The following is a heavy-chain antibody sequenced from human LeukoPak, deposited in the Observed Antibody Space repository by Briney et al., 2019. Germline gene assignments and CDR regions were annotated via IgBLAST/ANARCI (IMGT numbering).Heavy chain of an antibody. V-gene: IGHV3-74*01. CDR2: INSDGINT. Sequence: GGSLRLSCAASGFTFSNYWMHWVRQAPGKGLVWVSRINSDGINTSYADSVKGRFTISRDNAKNTLNLQMNSLRAEDTAVYYCAREYCSSTSCYFGYWGQGTLVTVSS. CDR3: AREYCSSTSCYFGY. J-gene: IGHJ4*02. CDR1: GFTFSNYW. D-gene: IGHD2-2*01.